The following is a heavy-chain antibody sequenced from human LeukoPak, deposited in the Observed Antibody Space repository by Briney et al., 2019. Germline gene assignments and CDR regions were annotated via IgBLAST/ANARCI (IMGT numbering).Heavy chain of an antibody. J-gene: IGHJ4*02. V-gene: IGHV5-51*01. D-gene: IGHD3-22*01. CDR2: IYPGDSDI. CDR3: ARQRSYDSSGYCWATPPDY. CDR1: GYSFTSYW. Sequence: GESLQIPCNGSGYSFTSYWIGWVRQLPRKGLEWMGIIYPGDSDIRYSPSFQGQVTISADKSISTAYLQWSSLKASDTAMYYCARQRSYDSSGYCWATPPDYWGQGTLVPVSS.